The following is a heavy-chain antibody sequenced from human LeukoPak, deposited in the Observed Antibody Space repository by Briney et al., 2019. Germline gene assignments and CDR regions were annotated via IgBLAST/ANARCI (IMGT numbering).Heavy chain of an antibody. CDR3: ARWVAARPRPSLIDH. CDR1: GGSISSGGYY. J-gene: IGHJ4*02. D-gene: IGHD6-6*01. Sequence: SETLSLTCTVSGGSISSGGYYWSWIRQHPGKGLEWIGYIYYSGSTYYNPSLKSRVTISVDTSKNQFSLKLSSVTAADTAVYYCARWVAARPRPSLIDHWGQGTLVTVSS. CDR2: IYYSGST. V-gene: IGHV4-31*03.